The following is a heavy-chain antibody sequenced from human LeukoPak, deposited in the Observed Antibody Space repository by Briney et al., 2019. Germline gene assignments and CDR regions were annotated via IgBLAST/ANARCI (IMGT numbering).Heavy chain of an antibody. V-gene: IGHV3-21*01. J-gene: IGHJ4*02. CDR1: GFTFSSYS. D-gene: IGHD3-3*01. CDR2: ISSSSSYI. Sequence: KSGGSLILSCAASGFTFSSYSMNWVRQAPGKGLEWVSSISSSSSYIYYADSVKGRFTISRDNAKNSLYLQMNSLRAEDTAVYYCARGLSGHYDFWSGSLYYFDYWGQGTLVTVSS. CDR3: ARGLSGHYDFWSGSLYYFDY.